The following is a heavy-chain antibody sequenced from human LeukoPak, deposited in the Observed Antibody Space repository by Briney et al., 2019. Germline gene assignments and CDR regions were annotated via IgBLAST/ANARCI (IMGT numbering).Heavy chain of an antibody. CDR2: IYYSGST. CDR3: ARGAGYSSSWFFDY. V-gene: IGHV4-61*05. J-gene: IGHJ4*02. Sequence: PSETLTLTCIVSGDSISSTSYYWSWIRQPPGKGLEWIGYIYYSGSTNYNPSLKSRVTISVDTSKNQFSLKLSSVTAADTAVYYCARGAGYSSSWFFDYWGQGTLVTVSS. D-gene: IGHD6-13*01. CDR1: GDSISSTSYY.